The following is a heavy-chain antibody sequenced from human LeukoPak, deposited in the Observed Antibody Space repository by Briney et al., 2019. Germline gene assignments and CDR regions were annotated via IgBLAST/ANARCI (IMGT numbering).Heavy chain of an antibody. CDR2: INHSGST. CDR1: GGSFSGYY. V-gene: IGHV4-34*01. D-gene: IGHD1-1*01. CDR3: ARHFGHSEPVQQGDY. J-gene: IGHJ4*02. Sequence: SSETLSLTCAVYGGSFSGYYWSWIRQPPGKGLEWLGEINHSGSTNYNPSLKSRVTISVDTSKNQFSLKLSSVTAADTAVYYCARHFGHSEPVQQGDYWGQGTLVTVSS.